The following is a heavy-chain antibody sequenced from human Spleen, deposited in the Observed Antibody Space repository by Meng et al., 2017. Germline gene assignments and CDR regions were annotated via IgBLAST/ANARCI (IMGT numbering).Heavy chain of an antibody. V-gene: IGHV4-34*01. CDR1: GFTFSRSW. Sequence: ESLKISCLASGFTFSRSWMSWVRQAPGKGLEWIGEINHSGSTNYNPSLKSRVTISVDTSKNQFSLKLSSVTAADTAVYYCARGGIAAAGTRYFDYWGQGTLVTGS. CDR2: INHSGST. CDR3: ARGGIAAAGTRYFDY. D-gene: IGHD6-13*01. J-gene: IGHJ4*02.